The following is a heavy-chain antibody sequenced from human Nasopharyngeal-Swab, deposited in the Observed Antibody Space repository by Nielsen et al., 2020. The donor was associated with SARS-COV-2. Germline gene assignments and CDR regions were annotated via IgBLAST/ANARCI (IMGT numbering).Heavy chain of an antibody. J-gene: IGHJ6*02. Sequence: GESLKISCAASGFTFSNFAMSWVRQAPGKGLEWVSVIYSDGSRTYYADSVKGRFTISRDNSKSTLYLQMNSLRAEDTAVYFCAKDKANYITGWEYSGMDVWGQGTAVTVSS. D-gene: IGHD1-20*01. CDR1: GFTFSNFA. CDR3: AKDKANYITGWEYSGMDV. V-gene: IGHV3-23*03. CDR2: IYSDGSRT.